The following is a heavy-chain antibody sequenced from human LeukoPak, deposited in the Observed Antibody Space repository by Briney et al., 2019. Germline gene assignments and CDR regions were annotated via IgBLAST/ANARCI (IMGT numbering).Heavy chain of an antibody. CDR1: GYTLTELS. Sequence: ASVTVSCTVSGYTLTELSMHWVRQAPGKGLEWMGGFDPEDAETIYAQKFQGRVTVTEDTSTDTAYMELSSLRSEDTAVYYCATPRVDTALNYYGMDVWGQGTTVTVSS. J-gene: IGHJ6*02. CDR2: FDPEDAET. CDR3: ATPRVDTALNYYGMDV. D-gene: IGHD5-18*01. V-gene: IGHV1-24*01.